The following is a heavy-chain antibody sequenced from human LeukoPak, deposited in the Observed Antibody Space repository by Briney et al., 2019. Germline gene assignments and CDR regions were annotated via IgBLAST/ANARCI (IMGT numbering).Heavy chain of an antibody. V-gene: IGHV4-39*07. J-gene: IGHJ3*02. CDR3: AREPYDSSGYYLPTPYDDAFDI. D-gene: IGHD3-22*01. CDR2: IYYSGST. Sequence: SETLSLTCTVSGGSISSSSYYWGWIRQPPGKGLEWIGSIYYSGSTYYNPSLKSRVTISVDTSKNQFSLKLSSVTAADTAVYYCAREPYDSSGYYLPTPYDDAFDIWGQGTMVTVSS. CDR1: GGSISSSSYY.